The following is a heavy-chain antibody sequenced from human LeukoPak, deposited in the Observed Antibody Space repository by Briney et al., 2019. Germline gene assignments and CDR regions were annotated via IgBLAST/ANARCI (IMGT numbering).Heavy chain of an antibody. D-gene: IGHD4-17*01. CDR3: ARVMTTVIYYYYYYMDV. J-gene: IGHJ6*03. V-gene: IGHV3-21*01. CDR2: IDSNSNFM. CDR1: GFTFGSYS. Sequence: AGGSLRLSCAASGFTFGSYSMTWVRQAPGKGLEWVSLIDSNSNFMNYADSVKGRFTISRDNAKNSLYLQMNSLRAEDTAVYYCARVMTTVIYYYYYYMDVWGKGTTVTVSS.